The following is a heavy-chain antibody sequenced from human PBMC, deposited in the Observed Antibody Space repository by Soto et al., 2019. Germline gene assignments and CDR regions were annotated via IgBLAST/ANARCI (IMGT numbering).Heavy chain of an antibody. CDR3: ARDGGGWSLDV. J-gene: IGHJ6*02. CDR1: GFSFSSYT. Sequence: EVQLVESGGGLVKPGGSLRLSCAASGFSFSSYTLNWVRQAPGKGLEWVSSISSGSSYMYYADSVKGRFTISRDNAENSLYLQMNSLRAEDTALYYCARDGGGWSLDVWGQGTTVTVSS. D-gene: IGHD2-15*01. CDR2: ISSGSSYM. V-gene: IGHV3-21*01.